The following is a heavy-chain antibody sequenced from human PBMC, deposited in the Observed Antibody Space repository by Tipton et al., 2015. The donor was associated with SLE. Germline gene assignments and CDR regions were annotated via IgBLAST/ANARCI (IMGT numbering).Heavy chain of an antibody. CDR1: GFTFDDYA. CDR3: ATTRETSGYYPLAGGAFDM. V-gene: IGHV3-9*01. CDR2: ISWNSGDP. Sequence: SLRLSCAASGFTFDDYAMHWVRQVPGKGLEWVSGISWNSGDPGYADSVKGRFTISRDNAKNSLYLQMNSLRPEDTALYYCATTRETSGYYPLAGGAFDMWGRGTMVTVSS. D-gene: IGHD3-22*01. J-gene: IGHJ3*02.